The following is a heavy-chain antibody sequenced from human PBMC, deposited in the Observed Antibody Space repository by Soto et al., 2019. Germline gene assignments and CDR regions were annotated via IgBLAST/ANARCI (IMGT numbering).Heavy chain of an antibody. CDR1: GFTFNSFA. J-gene: IGHJ4*02. CDR3: AKDYTEWNTGNYFDY. CDR2: ISYDGRNK. D-gene: IGHD1-1*01. Sequence: QVQLVESGGGVVQLGRSLRLSCAASGFTFNSFAMHWVRQAPGKGLEWVAVISYDGRNKYYADSVKGRFTISRDNSKKSLYLQMNTLRPADTAVYYCAKDYTEWNTGNYFDYWGQGTLVTVSS. V-gene: IGHV3-30*18.